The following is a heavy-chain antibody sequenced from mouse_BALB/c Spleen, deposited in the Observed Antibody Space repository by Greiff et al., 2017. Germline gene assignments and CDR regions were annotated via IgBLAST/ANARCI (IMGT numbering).Heavy chain of an antibody. CDR3: ARSYRHFDY. CDR2: ISYSGST. J-gene: IGHJ2*01. D-gene: IGHD2-14*01. V-gene: IGHV3-2*02. Sequence: VQLKESGPGLVKPSQSLSLTCTVTGYSITSDYAWNWIRQFPGNKLEWMGYISYSGSTSYNPSLKSRISITRDTSKNQFFLQLNSVTTEDTATYYCARSYRHFDYWGQGTTLTVSS. CDR1: GYSITSDYA.